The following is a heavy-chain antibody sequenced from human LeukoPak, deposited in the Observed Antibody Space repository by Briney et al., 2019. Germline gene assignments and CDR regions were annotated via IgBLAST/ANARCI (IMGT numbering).Heavy chain of an antibody. CDR1: GGSSSNYY. Sequence: SETLSLTCRDSGGSSSNYYWSWIRQPPGKGLEWIGEINQSGDTNYNPSLTSRVTISVDTSKNQFSLKLSSVTAADTAVYYCARGGGQYYYYYMDVWGKGTTVTVSS. CDR3: ARGGGQYYYYYMDV. V-gene: IGHV4-34*01. J-gene: IGHJ6*03. D-gene: IGHD4-23*01. CDR2: INQSGDT.